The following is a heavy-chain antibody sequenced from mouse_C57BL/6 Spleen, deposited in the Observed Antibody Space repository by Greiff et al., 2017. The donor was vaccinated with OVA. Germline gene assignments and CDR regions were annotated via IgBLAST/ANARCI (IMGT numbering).Heavy chain of an antibody. CDR2: IDPSDSET. V-gene: IGHV1-52*01. Sequence: QVQLQQPGAELVRPGSSVKLSCKASGYTFTSYWMHWVKQRPIQGLEWIGNIDPSDSETHYNQKFKDKATLTVDKSSGTAYMQLSSLTSEDSEVYYCAKWDMVTEAYWGQGTLVTVSA. CDR1: GYTFTSYW. D-gene: IGHD2-2*01. J-gene: IGHJ3*01. CDR3: AKWDMVTEAY.